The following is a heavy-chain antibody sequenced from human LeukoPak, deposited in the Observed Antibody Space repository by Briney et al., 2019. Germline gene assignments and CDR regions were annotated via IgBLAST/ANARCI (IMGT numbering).Heavy chain of an antibody. D-gene: IGHD3-3*01. J-gene: IGHJ5*02. CDR1: GFTVSSID. Sequence: GGSLRLSCAASGFTVSSIDMSWVRQAPGKGLEWISVIYGGGNTRYYADSVKGRFTVSRDNSKNTLYLQMNSLRAEDTAVYYCANPSGTYYDFWSGYPWGQGTLVTVSS. V-gene: IGHV3-53*01. CDR2: IYGGGNT. CDR3: ANPSGTYYDFWSGYP.